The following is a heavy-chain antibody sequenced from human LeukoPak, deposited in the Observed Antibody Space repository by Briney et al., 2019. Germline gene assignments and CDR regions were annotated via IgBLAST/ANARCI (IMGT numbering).Heavy chain of an antibody. V-gene: IGHV3-48*01. J-gene: IGHJ4*02. Sequence: GGSLRLSCAGSGFTFSDYAINWVRQAPGKGLEWVSYISSTGNTIFYADSVKGRFTISRDNSKNTLYLQMNSLRAEDTAVYYCARGYSGYAVDYWGQGTLVTVSS. CDR2: ISSTGNTI. CDR3: ARGYSGYAVDY. D-gene: IGHD5-12*01. CDR1: GFTFSDYA.